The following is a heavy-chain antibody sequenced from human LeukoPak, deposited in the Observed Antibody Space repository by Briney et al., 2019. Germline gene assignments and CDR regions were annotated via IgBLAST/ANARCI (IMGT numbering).Heavy chain of an antibody. D-gene: IGHD3-22*01. CDR2: ISGSGGST. V-gene: IGHV3-23*01. J-gene: IGHJ4*02. CDR1: GFTFSSYA. Sequence: GGSLRLSCAASGFTFSSYAMSWVRQAPGKGLEWVSAISGSGGSTYYADSVKGRFTISRDNSKNTLYLQMNSLRAEDTAVYYCAKDGDSSGYYYPIDYWGQGTLVTVSS. CDR3: AKDGDSSGYYYPIDY.